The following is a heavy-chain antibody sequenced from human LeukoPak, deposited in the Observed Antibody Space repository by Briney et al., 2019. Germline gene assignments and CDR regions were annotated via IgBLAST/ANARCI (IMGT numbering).Heavy chain of an antibody. V-gene: IGHV1-8*03. CDR2: MNPNSANT. CDR3: ARDAGYYETSGYYDC. D-gene: IGHD3-22*01. Sequence: ASVKVSCKASGYTFTSYDINWVRQATGQGLEWMGWMNPNSANTGYAQKFQGRVTITRNTSISTTYMELSSLRFEDTAVYYCARDAGYYETSGYYDCWGQGTLVTVSS. J-gene: IGHJ4*02. CDR1: GYTFTSYD.